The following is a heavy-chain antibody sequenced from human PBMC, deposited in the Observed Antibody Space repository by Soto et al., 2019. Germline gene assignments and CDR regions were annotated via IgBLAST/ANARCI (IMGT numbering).Heavy chain of an antibody. D-gene: IGHD3-9*01. CDR1: GGTFSSYT. J-gene: IGHJ4*02. V-gene: IGHV1-69*02. CDR2: IIPILGIA. Sequence: QVQLVQSGAEVKKPGSSVKVSCKASGGTFSSYTISWVRQAPGQGLEWMGRIIPILGIANYAQKFQGRVTITADKSTSTAYMELSCLRSEDTAVYYCARVGYDILTGYYQADYWGQGTLVTVSS. CDR3: ARVGYDILTGYYQADY.